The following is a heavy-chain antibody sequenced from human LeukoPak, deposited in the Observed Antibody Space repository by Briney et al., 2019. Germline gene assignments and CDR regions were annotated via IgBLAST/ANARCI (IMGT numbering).Heavy chain of an antibody. CDR1: GFTFTSYA. CDR2: ISGSGGST. CDR3: AKMGVVAARPGTFDY. D-gene: IGHD6-6*01. Sequence: GGSLRLSCAASGFTFTSYAMSWVRQAPGKGLEWVSAISGSGGSTYHADSVKGRFTISRDNSKDTLYLQMNSLRAEDTAVYYRAKMGVVAARPGTFDYWGQGTLVTVSS. J-gene: IGHJ4*02. V-gene: IGHV3-23*01.